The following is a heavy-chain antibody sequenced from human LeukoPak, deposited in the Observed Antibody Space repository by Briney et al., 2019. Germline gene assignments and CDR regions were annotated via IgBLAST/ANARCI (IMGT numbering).Heavy chain of an antibody. D-gene: IGHD2-2*01. CDR1: GYTFTAYY. CDR2: INPNSGVT. Sequence: GASVKVSCKASGYTFTAYYIHWVRQAPGQGLEWMGWINPNSGVTNHAQKFQGRVTMTTDTSTSTAYVELRSLRSDDTAVYYCATDCSSNSCYSFDYWGQGTLVTVSS. J-gene: IGHJ4*02. V-gene: IGHV1-2*02. CDR3: ATDCSSNSCYSFDY.